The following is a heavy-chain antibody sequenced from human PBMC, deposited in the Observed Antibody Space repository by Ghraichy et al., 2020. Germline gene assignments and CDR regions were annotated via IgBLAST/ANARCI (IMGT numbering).Heavy chain of an antibody. CDR1: GFTFNNYA. CDR3: AWHSRWSDFDC. Sequence: GGSLRLSCAASGFTFNNYAMNWVRQAPGKGLEWVSAISGSADTTYYANSVRGRFTISRDNSKNSVYLQMNSLRAEDTAVYYCAWHSRWSDFDCWGQGTLGTVSS. V-gene: IGHV3-23*01. D-gene: IGHD4-23*01. CDR2: ISGSADTT. J-gene: IGHJ4*02.